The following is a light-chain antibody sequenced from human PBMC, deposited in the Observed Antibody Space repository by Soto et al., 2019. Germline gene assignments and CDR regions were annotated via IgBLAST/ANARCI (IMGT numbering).Light chain of an antibody. V-gene: IGKV1-5*01. J-gene: IGKJ2*01. CDR1: QSISSW. CDR2: DAS. Sequence: DIQMTQSPSTLSASVGDRVTITCRASQSISSWLAWYQQKPGKAPKLLIYDASSLESGVPSRFSGSGSGTEFTLTISSLQPHDFATYFRQTYRYAFGQGNKLEIK. CDR3: QTYRYA.